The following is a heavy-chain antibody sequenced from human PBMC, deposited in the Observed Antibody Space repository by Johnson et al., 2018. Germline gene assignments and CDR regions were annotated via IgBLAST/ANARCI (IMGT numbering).Heavy chain of an antibody. CDR2: IKQDGSEN. CDR3: ARSRNWNLAS. J-gene: IGHJ3*01. V-gene: IGHV3-7*01. CDR1: GFTFSSYW. D-gene: IGHD1-1*01. Sequence: QLGQSGLGVVPPWRSLRLSCAASGFTFSSYWMSWVRQAPGKGLEWVANIKQDGSENYYVDSVKGRFTISRDNAKNSLYLQMNSLRAGDTAVDYCARSRNWNLASGGQGTMVTVSS.